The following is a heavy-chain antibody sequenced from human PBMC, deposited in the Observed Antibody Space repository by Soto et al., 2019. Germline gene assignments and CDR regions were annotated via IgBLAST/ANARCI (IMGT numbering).Heavy chain of an antibody. V-gene: IGHV1-69*01. D-gene: IGHD3-9*01. CDR3: ARGEVHYDILTGPEGTYYYYGMDV. J-gene: IGHJ6*02. CDR1: GGTFCSDA. CDR2: IIPIFGTA. Sequence: SAMVSCAASGGTFCSDAISWVRQNPGQGVEWMGGIIPIFGTANYAQKFQGRVTITADESTSTAYMELSSLRSEDTAVYYCARGEVHYDILTGPEGTYYYYGMDVWGQGTTVTVSS.